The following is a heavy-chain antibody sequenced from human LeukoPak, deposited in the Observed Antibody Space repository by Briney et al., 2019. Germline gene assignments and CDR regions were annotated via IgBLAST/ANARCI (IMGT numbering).Heavy chain of an antibody. CDR3: ARDLAYCGGDCLYYYYCGMDA. V-gene: IGHV3-33*01. CDR2: IWYDGSNK. CDR1: GFTFSSYG. D-gene: IGHD2-21*02. J-gene: IGHJ6*02. Sequence: GRSLRLSCAASGFTFSSYGMHWVRQAPGKGLEWVAVIWYDGSNKYYADSVKGRFTISRDNSKNTLYLQMNSLRAEDTAVYYCARDLAYCGGDCLYYYYCGMDAWGQGTTVTVSS.